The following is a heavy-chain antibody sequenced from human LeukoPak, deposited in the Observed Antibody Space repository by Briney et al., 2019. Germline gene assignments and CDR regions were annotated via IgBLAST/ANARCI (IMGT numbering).Heavy chain of an antibody. CDR3: AKDINYYDSSGYYFDY. V-gene: IGHV3-43*02. Sequence: GGSLRLSCAASGFTFDDYAMHWFRQAPGKGREWGSRISGDGGSTYYADSVKGRFTISRDNSKNSLYLQMNSLRTEDTALYYCAKDINYYDSSGYYFDYWGQGTLVTVSS. D-gene: IGHD3-22*01. J-gene: IGHJ4*02. CDR1: GFTFDDYA. CDR2: ISGDGGST.